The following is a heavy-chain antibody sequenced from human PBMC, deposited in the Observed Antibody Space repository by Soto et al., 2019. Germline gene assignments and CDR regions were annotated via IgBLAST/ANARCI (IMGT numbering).Heavy chain of an antibody. CDR3: ARGDIAVAGTHPADY. V-gene: IGHV7-4-1*01. J-gene: IGHJ4*02. CDR2: INTNTGNP. D-gene: IGHD6-19*01. CDR1: GYTFTSYA. Sequence: GASVKVSCKASGYTFTSYAMNWVRQAPGQGLEWKGWINTNTGNPTYAQGFTRRFVFSLDTSVSTAYLQICSLKAEDTAVYYCARGDIAVAGTHPADYWGQGTLVTVSS.